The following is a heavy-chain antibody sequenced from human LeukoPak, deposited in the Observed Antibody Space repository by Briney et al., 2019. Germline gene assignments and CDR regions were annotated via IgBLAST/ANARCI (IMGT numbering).Heavy chain of an antibody. CDR2: ISWNSGSI. Sequence: GGSLRLSCAASGFTFDDYAMHWVRQAPGKGLEWVSGISWNSGSIGYADSVKGRFTISRDNAKNSLYLQMNSLRAEDMALYYCAKDMVRQLVGIFDYWGQGTLVTVSS. D-gene: IGHD6-6*01. CDR1: GFTFDDYA. CDR3: AKDMVRQLVGIFDY. J-gene: IGHJ4*02. V-gene: IGHV3-9*03.